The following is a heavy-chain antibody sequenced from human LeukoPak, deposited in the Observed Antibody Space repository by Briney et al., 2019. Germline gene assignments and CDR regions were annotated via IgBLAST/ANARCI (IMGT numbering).Heavy chain of an antibody. J-gene: IGHJ6*04. V-gene: IGHV1-69*13. CDR1: GGTFSSYA. CDR3: ARDLYSSGRHYYYYYGMDV. D-gene: IGHD6-19*01. Sequence: SVKVSCKASGGTFSSYAISWVRQAPGQGLEWMGGIIPIFGTANHAQKFQGRVTITADESTSTAYMELSSLRSEDTAVYYCARDLYSSGRHYYYYYGMDVWGKGTTVTVSS. CDR2: IIPIFGTA.